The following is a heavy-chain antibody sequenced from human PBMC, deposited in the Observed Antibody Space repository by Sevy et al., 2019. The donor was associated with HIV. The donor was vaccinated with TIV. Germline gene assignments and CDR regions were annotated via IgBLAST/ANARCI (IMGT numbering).Heavy chain of an antibody. V-gene: IGHV3-30*18. D-gene: IGHD1-26*01. CDR2: IGYGGGNK. CDR3: AKIPAGGSYFSYLDA. J-gene: IGHJ4*02. CDR1: GFSFNKYG. Sequence: GGSLRLSCAASGFSFNKYGMHWVRQAPGEGLEWVAVIGYGGGNKYYTDSVKGRFTISRDNSKNTLYLQMNSLRAEDTAVYYCAKIPAGGSYFSYLDAWGQGTLVTVSS.